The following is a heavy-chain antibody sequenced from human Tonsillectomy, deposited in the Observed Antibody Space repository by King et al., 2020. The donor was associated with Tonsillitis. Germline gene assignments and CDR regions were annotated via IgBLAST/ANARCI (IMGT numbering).Heavy chain of an antibody. CDR1: GYTFTAYD. CDR3: VRDSAWLTTVTRFDP. Sequence: VQLVESGAEVKKPGASVKVSCQASGYTFTAYDIHWIRQAPGQGLEWMGWINPNSDGTNYAQKFQGRVTMTRDNSISTAYMGLSRLRSDDTAVYYCVRDSAWLTTVTRFDPWGQGTLVSVSS. CDR2: INPNSDGT. D-gene: IGHD4-17*01. V-gene: IGHV1-2*02. J-gene: IGHJ5*02.